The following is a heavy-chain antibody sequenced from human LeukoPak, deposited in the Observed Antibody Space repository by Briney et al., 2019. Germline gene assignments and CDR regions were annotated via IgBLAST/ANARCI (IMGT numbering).Heavy chain of an antibody. CDR1: GYTFTSYG. J-gene: IGHJ3*02. Sequence: ASVKVSCKASGYTFTSYGISWVRQAPGQGLEWMGWISAYNGNTNYAQKLQGRVTMTTDTSTSTAYMELRSLRSDDTAVYYCARDFRSYYGSGSYYRDAFGIWGQGTMVTVSS. D-gene: IGHD3-10*01. CDR2: ISAYNGNT. V-gene: IGHV1-18*01. CDR3: ARDFRSYYGSGSYYRDAFGI.